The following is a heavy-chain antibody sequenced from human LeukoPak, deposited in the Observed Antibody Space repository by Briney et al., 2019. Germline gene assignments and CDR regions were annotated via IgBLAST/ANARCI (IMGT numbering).Heavy chain of an antibody. CDR1: GYTFTSYY. CDR3: ARERYYYDSSGANYNWFDP. J-gene: IGHJ5*02. Sequence: ASVKVSCKASGYTFTSYYMHWVRQATGQGLEWMGWMNPNSGNTGYAQKFQGRVTITRNTSISTAYMELSSLRSEDTAVYYCARERYYYDSSGANYNWFDPWGQGTLVTVSS. CDR2: MNPNSGNT. D-gene: IGHD3-22*01. V-gene: IGHV1-8*03.